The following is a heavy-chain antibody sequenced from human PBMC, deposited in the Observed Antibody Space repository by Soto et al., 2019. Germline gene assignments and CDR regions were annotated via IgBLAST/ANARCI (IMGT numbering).Heavy chain of an antibody. CDR1: GGSISSGGYY. J-gene: IGHJ2*01. V-gene: IGHV4-31*03. Sequence: GKSSETLSLTCTVSGGSISSGGYYWSWIRQHPGKGLEWIGYIYYSGSTYYNPSLKSRVTISVDTSKNQFSLKLSSVTAADTAVYYCASLGRGSYVMWYFDLWGRGTLVTVSS. CDR2: IYYSGST. CDR3: ASLGRGSYVMWYFDL. D-gene: IGHD1-26*01.